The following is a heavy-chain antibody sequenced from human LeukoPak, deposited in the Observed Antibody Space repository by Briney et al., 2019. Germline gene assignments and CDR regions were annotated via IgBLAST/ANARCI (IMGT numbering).Heavy chain of an antibody. V-gene: IGHV3-23*01. Sequence: GGSLRLSCAASGFTFSSYAMSWVRQAPGKGLEWVSAISGSGGSTYYAASVKGRFTISRDSSKNTLYLQMNSLRAEDTAVYYCAKETVGYCSGGSCYAPHYWGQGTLVTVSS. CDR2: ISGSGGST. CDR3: AKETVGYCSGGSCYAPHY. D-gene: IGHD2-15*01. CDR1: GFTFSSYA. J-gene: IGHJ4*02.